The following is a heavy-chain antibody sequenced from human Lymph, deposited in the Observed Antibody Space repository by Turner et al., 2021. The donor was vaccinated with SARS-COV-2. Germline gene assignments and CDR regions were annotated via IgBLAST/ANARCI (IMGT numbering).Heavy chain of an antibody. D-gene: IGHD2-21*02. CDR3: ARGPPDFPYYFDY. Sequence: EVQLVESGGGLVKPGGSLRLSCAASGFTFSSYSMNWVRQAPGKVLEWFSSITFTSSYIYYADSVKGLFTISRDNAKNSLYLQMNSLRAEDTAVYYCARGPPDFPYYFDYWGQGTLVTVSS. J-gene: IGHJ4*02. V-gene: IGHV3-21*01. CDR2: ITFTSSYI. CDR1: GFTFSSYS.